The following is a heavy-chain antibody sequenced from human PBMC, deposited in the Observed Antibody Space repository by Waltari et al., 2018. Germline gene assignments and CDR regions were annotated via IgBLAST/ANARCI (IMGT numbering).Heavy chain of an antibody. J-gene: IGHJ4*02. CDR2: IIPIFGTA. CDR3: ARARLYYDSSGHHDY. D-gene: IGHD3-22*01. CDR1: GGTFSSYA. V-gene: IGHV1-69*08. Sequence: QVQLVQSGAEVKKPGSSVKVSCKASGGTFSSYAISWVRQAPGQGLEWMGRIIPIFGTANYAQKFQGRVTITADKSTSTAYMELSSMRSEDTAVYYCARARLYYDSSGHHDYWGQGTLVTVSS.